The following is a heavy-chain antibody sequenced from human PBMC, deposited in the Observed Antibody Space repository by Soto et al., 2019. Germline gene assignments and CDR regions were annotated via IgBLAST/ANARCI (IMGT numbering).Heavy chain of an antibody. CDR2: IYYSGTS. V-gene: IGHV4-30-4*01. D-gene: IGHD6-13*01. CDR3: ARVIRREYSSSWYFDY. J-gene: IGHJ4*02. Sequence: QVQLQESGPGLVKPSQTLSLTCTVSGGSMNSADYYWSWVRQPPGKGLEWIGYIYYSGTSYYNPSLKSRLNMSLDTSENQFPLKLTSVTAADTAVYYCARVIRREYSSSWYFDYWGQGTLVTVSS. CDR1: GGSMNSADYY.